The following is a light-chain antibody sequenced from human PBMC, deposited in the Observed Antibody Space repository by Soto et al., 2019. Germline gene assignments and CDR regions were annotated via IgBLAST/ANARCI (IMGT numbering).Light chain of an antibody. CDR3: QKYNSAPRT. CDR1: QSISTY. V-gene: IGKV1-39*01. Sequence: DIQLTQSPSSLYASVGDRVTITCRASQSISTYLNWYQQKPGKAPKLLIYAASSLQSGVPSRFSGSGSGTDFTLTISSLQPEDVATYYCQKYNSAPRTFGQGTKVDIK. J-gene: IGKJ1*01. CDR2: AAS.